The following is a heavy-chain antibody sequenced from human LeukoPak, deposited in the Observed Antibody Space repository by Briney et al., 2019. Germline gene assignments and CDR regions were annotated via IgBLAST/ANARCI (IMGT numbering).Heavy chain of an antibody. J-gene: IGHJ3*02. CDR2: INPNSGGT. CDR1: GYTFTGYY. V-gene: IGHV1-2*02. CDR3: ARDGLYCTNGVCSSDI. D-gene: IGHD2-8*01. Sequence: ASVKVSCKASGYTFTGYYMHWVRQAPGHGLEWMGWINPNSGGTNYAQKFQGRVTMTRDTSTSTVYMELTSLRSEDTAVYYCARDGLYCTNGVCSSDIWGQGTLVTVSS.